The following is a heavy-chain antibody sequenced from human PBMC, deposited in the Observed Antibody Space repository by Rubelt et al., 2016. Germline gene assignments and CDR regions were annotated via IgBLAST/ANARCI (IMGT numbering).Heavy chain of an antibody. CDR2: INHSGST. CDR1: GGSFSGYY. CDR3: ARAQGFRSSTSWIY. D-gene: IGHD2-2*01. Sequence: QVQLQQWGAGLLKPSETLSLTCAVYGGSFSGYYWSWIRQPPGKGLEWIGEINHSGSTNYNPSLNSRVTISAEPAKNQFSRKLSFVTAADTAVYYCARAQGFRSSTSWIYWGQGTLVTVSS. V-gene: IGHV4-34*01. J-gene: IGHJ4*02.